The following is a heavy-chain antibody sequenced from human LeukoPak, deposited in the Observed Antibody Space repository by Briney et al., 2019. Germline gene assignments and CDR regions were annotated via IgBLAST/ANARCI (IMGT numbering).Heavy chain of an antibody. CDR1: GFTFSSYA. J-gene: IGHJ4*02. V-gene: IGHV3-64D*09. D-gene: IGHD5-12*01. Sequence: GGSLRLSCAASGFTFSSYAMSWVRQAPGKGLEYVSAISSNGGTTYYADSVKGRFTISRDNSKNTVYLQMSSLRPEDTAVCYCANFRGYSGCWGQGTLVTVSS. CDR2: ISSNGGTT. CDR3: ANFRGYSGC.